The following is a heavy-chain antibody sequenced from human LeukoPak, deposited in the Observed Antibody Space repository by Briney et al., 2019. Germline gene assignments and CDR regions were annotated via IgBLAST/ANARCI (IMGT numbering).Heavy chain of an antibody. V-gene: IGHV3-11*03. CDR2: ISSSSSYT. J-gene: IGHJ4*02. CDR1: GFTFSDYY. CDR3: TWVGPKYYFDY. D-gene: IGHD1-26*01. Sequence: GGSLRLSCAASGFTFSDYYMSWIRQAPGKGLEWVSYISSSSSYTNYADSVKGRFTISRDNAKNPLYLQMNSLKTEDTAVYYCTWVGPKYYFDYWGQGTLVTVSS.